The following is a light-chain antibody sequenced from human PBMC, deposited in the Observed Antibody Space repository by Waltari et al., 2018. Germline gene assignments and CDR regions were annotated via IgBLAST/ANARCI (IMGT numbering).Light chain of an antibody. Sequence: HSALRQPRPVSGSPGQSVTISFTGSSTGVGGDKYVSWHQQHPGKATKLIMFDVSDRPSGVPDRFSGSKSGNTASLTISGLQAEDEADYFCCSYAGGYTMAVGGGTKLTVL. CDR2: DVS. CDR1: STGVGGDKY. V-gene: IGLV2-11*01. CDR3: CSYAGGYTMA. J-gene: IGLJ2*01.